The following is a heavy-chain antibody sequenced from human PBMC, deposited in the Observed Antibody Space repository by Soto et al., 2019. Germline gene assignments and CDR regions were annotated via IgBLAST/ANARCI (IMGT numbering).Heavy chain of an antibody. CDR3: AKDRRESRLDY. Sequence: GGSLRLSCAASGFTFSSYGMHWVRQAPGKGLEWVAVISYDGSNKYYADSVKGRFTISRDNSKNTLYLQMNSLRAEDTAVYYCAKDRRESRLDYWGQGTLVTVSS. J-gene: IGHJ4*02. V-gene: IGHV3-30*18. CDR1: GFTFSSYG. CDR2: ISYDGSNK.